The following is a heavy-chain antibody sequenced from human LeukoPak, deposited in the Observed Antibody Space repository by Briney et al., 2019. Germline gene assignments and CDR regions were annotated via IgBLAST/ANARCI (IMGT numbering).Heavy chain of an antibody. CDR3: ARGSTVYPHDY. V-gene: IGHV4-31*03. J-gene: IGHJ4*02. CDR2: IYYSGST. Sequence: PSETLSLTCTVSGGSISSGGYYWSWIRQHPGKGLEWIGYIYYSGSTYYNPSLKSRVTISVDTSKNQFSLKLSSVTAADTAVYYCARGSTVYPHDYWGQGTLVTVSS. D-gene: IGHD2-8*01. CDR1: GGSISSGGYY.